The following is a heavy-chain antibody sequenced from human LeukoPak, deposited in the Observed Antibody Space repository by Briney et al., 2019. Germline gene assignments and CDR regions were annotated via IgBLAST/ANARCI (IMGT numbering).Heavy chain of an antibody. V-gene: IGHV3-7*01. J-gene: IGHJ2*01. CDR3: ARDFEREDCTNGVCYRGERWYFDL. Sequence: GGSLRLSCAASGFTFSSYWMSWVRQAPGKGLEWVANIKQDGSEKYYVDSVKGRFTISRDNAKNSLYLQMNSLRAEDTAVYYCARDFEREDCTNGVCYRGERWYFDLWGRGTLVTVSS. D-gene: IGHD2-8*01. CDR2: IKQDGSEK. CDR1: GFTFSSYW.